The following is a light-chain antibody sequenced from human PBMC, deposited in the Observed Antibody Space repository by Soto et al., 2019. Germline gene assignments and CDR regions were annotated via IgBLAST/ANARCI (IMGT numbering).Light chain of an antibody. CDR3: QQYGSSPAIT. Sequence: EIVLTQSPCPLSLSPGERATLSCRASQNVFSNYLAWYHQKPGQAPRLLIYGASTRASGITDRFSGSGSGTDVTLTISRLEPDDFAVYYCQQYGSSPAITFGGGTKVEIK. J-gene: IGKJ4*01. CDR1: QNVFSNY. CDR2: GAS. V-gene: IGKV3-20*01.